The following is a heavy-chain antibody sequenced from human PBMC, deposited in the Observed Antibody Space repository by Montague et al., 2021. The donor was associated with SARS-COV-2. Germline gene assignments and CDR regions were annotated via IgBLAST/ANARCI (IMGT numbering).Heavy chain of an antibody. CDR1: GGSIDSSSYH. Sequence: SETLSLTCTVSGGSIDSSSYHWDWIRQSPGKGLEWIGSIYYSGSTSYYNPSLKSRVTISADTSKNQFSLELTSVTAADTAVYYCARYRRDGSYFLDYWGQGTLVTVSS. CDR3: ARYRRDGSYFLDY. D-gene: IGHD5-24*01. V-gene: IGHV4-39*01. J-gene: IGHJ4*02. CDR2: IYYSGSTS.